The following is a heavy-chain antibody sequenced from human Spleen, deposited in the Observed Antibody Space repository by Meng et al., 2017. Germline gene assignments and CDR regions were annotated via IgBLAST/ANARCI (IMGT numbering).Heavy chain of an antibody. J-gene: IGHJ4*02. D-gene: IGHD5-18*01. V-gene: IGHV3-30*04. CDR1: GFTFSTYA. Sequence: GESLKISCAASGFTFSTYAMHWVRQAPGKGLEWVAVISYDGSNKHYADSVKGRFTVSRDNSKHTLYLQMNSLRAEDTAVYYCARGRRYSYDENDYWGQGTLVTVSS. CDR2: ISYDGSNK. CDR3: ARGRRYSYDENDY.